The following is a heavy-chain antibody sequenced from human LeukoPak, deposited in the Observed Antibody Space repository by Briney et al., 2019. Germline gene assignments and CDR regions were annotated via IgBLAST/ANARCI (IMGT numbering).Heavy chain of an antibody. CDR3: ARARRFLEWLLYNWFDP. V-gene: IGHV4-34*01. CDR1: GGSFSGYY. D-gene: IGHD3-3*01. J-gene: IGHJ5*02. Sequence: PSETLSLTCAVYGGSFSGYYWSWIRQPPGKGLEWIGGINHSESTNYNPSLKSRVTISVDTSKNQFSLKLSSVTAADTAVYYCARARRFLEWLLYNWFDPWGQGTLVTVSS. CDR2: INHSEST.